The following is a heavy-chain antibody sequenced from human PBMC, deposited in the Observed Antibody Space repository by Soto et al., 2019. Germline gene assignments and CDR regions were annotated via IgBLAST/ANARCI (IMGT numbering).Heavy chain of an antibody. CDR3: ARGRGYSGYDDAFDF. D-gene: IGHD5-12*01. V-gene: IGHV3-30*09. CDR2: ISNDGSNK. J-gene: IGHJ3*01. Sequence: QVQLVESGGGVVQPGRSLRLSCAASGFTFSSHALHWVRQAPGKGLEWVAVISNDGSNKYYVDSVKGRFAISRDNSKNTGYLEMYSLRVEDTAVYYCARGRGYSGYDDAFDFWGQGTMVTVSS. CDR1: GFTFSSHA.